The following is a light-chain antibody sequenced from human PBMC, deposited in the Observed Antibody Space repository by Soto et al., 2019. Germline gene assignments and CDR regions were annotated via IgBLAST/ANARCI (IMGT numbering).Light chain of an antibody. Sequence: QSVLTQPASVSGSPGQSITISCTGTSSDVGAYNYVSWYQQQSGKAPKLMIHEVSNRPSGVSNRFSGSKSGNTASLTISGLQAEDEADYFCSSYSISTAYLFGTGTKVTVL. CDR1: SSDVGAYNY. J-gene: IGLJ1*01. CDR3: SSYSISTAYL. V-gene: IGLV2-14*01. CDR2: EVS.